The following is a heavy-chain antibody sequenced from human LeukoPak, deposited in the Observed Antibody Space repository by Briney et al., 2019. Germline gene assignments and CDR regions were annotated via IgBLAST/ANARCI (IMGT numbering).Heavy chain of an antibody. V-gene: IGHV3-11*01. CDR3: ARDRPTMVRGAFMYYYYGMDV. J-gene: IGHJ6*02. D-gene: IGHD3-10*01. CDR1: GFTFSDYY. Sequence: PGGSLRLSCAASGFTFSDYYMSWIRQAPGKGLEWVSYISSSGSTIYYADSVKGRFTIPRDNAKNSLYLQMNSLRAEDTAVYYCARDRPTMVRGAFMYYYYGMDVWGQGTTVTVSS. CDR2: ISSSGSTI.